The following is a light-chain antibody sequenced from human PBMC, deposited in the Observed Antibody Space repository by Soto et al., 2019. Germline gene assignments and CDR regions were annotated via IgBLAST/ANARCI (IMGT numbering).Light chain of an antibody. J-gene: IGKJ4*01. V-gene: IGKV1-39*01. CDR3: QQSYNTPT. Sequence: DIQVAQSPSSLSASVGGRGAMTCRTSQSISIYLNWYQQKPGKAPMLLIYAASNLQSGVPSRFGGSGYGTDFTLTINSLQPEDFATYYCQQSYNTPTFGGGTKVDIK. CDR1: QSISIY. CDR2: AAS.